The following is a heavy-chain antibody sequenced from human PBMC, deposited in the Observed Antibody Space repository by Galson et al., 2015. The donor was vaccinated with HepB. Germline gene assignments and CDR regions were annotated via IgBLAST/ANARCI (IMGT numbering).Heavy chain of an antibody. CDR3: ARARLMVAVAGYYFDY. J-gene: IGHJ4*02. V-gene: IGHV1-18*01. D-gene: IGHD6-19*01. CDR2: ISVYNGNT. CDR1: GYTFTSYG. Sequence: SVKVSCKASGYTFTSYGISWVRQAPGQGLEWMGWISVYNGNTNYAQNLQGRVTMTIDTSTSTAYMELSSLRSEDTAVYYCARARLMVAVAGYYFDYWGQGTLVTVSS.